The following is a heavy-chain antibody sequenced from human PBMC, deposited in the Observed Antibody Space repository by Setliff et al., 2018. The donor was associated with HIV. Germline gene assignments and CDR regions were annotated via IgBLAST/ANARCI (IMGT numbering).Heavy chain of an antibody. CDR3: VRAAAGLDI. J-gene: IGHJ4*02. V-gene: IGHV3-72*01. CDR1: GFTLSDYY. CDR2: TRNKANGYIT. Sequence: HPGGSLRLSCAVSGFTLSDYYMDWVRQAPGKGLEWVGRTRNKANGYITEYGASVQGRFTISRDNSKDSLSLQMNNLKAEDTAVYYCVRAAAGLDIWSQGIRVTVS.